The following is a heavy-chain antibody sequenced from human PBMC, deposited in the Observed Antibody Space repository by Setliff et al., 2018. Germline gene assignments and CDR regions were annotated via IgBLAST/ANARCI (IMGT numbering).Heavy chain of an antibody. Sequence: SETLSLTCAVYGGSLSGYYWSWIRQPPGKGLEWIGEINHSGSTKYNPSLKSRVTISVDTSKNQFSVKLSSVTAADTAVYYCARGLVTIFGVVIMSPPWFDPWGQGTLVTVSS. CDR3: ARGLVTIFGVVIMSPPWFDP. CDR2: INHSGST. CDR1: GGSLSGYY. J-gene: IGHJ5*02. V-gene: IGHV4-34*01. D-gene: IGHD3-3*01.